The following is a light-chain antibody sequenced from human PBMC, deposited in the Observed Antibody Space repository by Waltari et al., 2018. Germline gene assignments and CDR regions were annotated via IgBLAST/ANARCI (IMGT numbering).Light chain of an antibody. V-gene: IGLV1-40*01. Sequence: QSILPQPTSVSGAPGQRVTISCTGSSSNIGAGHDVHWYQAFQGTAPKLLIYGNNNRPSGVPDRFSCSKSGSSASLAINGLQAEDEADYYCQSFDSNVRGGVVFGGGTKVTVL. CDR1: SSNIGAGHD. CDR3: QSFDSNVRGGVV. J-gene: IGLJ3*02. CDR2: GNN.